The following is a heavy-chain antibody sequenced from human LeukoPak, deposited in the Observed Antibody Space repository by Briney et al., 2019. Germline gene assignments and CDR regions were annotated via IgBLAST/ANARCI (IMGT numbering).Heavy chain of an antibody. J-gene: IGHJ4*02. V-gene: IGHV3-48*02. D-gene: IGHD5-18*01. CDR1: GFTFSNAW. CDR3: ARVVEIQLWLRSAFDY. Sequence: GGSLRLSCAASGFTFSNAWMNWVRQAPGKGLEWVSFISTGSSTIYYADSVKGRFTISRDNAKNSLYLQMNSLRDEDTAVYYCARVVEIQLWLRSAFDYWGQGTLVTVSS. CDR2: ISTGSSTI.